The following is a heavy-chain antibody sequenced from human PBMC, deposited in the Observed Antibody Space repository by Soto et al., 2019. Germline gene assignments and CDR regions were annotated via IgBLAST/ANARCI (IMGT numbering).Heavy chain of an antibody. Sequence: PGGCMRLSCAACGLTFSTYTMTWFRQTPGKGLEWISSISSGSSYIYYAGSVKGRFTISRDNAKNSLFLQMNSLRADDTAVYYGARDILSGGAYPDSWGQGTKVTGS. D-gene: IGHD3-10*01. CDR2: ISSGSSYI. CDR3: ARDILSGGAYPDS. CDR1: GLTFSTYT. V-gene: IGHV3-21*01. J-gene: IGHJ5*01.